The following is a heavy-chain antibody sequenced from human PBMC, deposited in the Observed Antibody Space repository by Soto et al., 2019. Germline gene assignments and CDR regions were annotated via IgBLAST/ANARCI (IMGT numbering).Heavy chain of an antibody. D-gene: IGHD2-21*02. J-gene: IGHJ4*02. CDR2: IHHSGRT. Sequence: QVQLQESGPGLVKPSGTLSLTCAVSGDSISSDKWWSWVRQPPGKGLEWIGEIHHSGRTNSNPSLKSRVTILVEKSKNQVSLELSSRTAADTAVYYCARGGDWQFDYWGQGTLVTVSS. CDR3: ARGGDWQFDY. CDR1: GDSISSDKW. V-gene: IGHV4-4*02.